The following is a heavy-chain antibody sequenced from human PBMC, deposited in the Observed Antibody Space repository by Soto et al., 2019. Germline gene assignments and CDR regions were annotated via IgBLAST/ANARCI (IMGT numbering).Heavy chain of an antibody. D-gene: IGHD2-21*02. J-gene: IGHJ4*02. CDR2: IYYSGST. CDR1: GGSISSYY. Sequence: PSETLSLTCTVSGGSISSYYWSWIRQPPGKGLEWIGYIYYSGSTYYADSVKGRFTISRDNSKNTLYLQMNSLRAKDTAVYYCAKQNGYGGNSELKYWGQGTLVTVSS. CDR3: AKQNGYGGNSELKY. V-gene: IGHV4-59*08.